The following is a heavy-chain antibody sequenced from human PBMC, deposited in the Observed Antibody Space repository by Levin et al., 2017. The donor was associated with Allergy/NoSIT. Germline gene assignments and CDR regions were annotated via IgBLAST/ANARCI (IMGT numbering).Heavy chain of an antibody. CDR3: ASQTISGGGYVSYIYYGMDV. Sequence: SGGSLRLSCKGSGYNFANYWIGWVRQMPGKGLEWMGAIYPGDSETRYSPSLEGQVTMSVDKSINTAYLQWSSLKASDTAMYYCASQTISGGGYVSYIYYGMDVWGQGTTVTVSS. D-gene: IGHD3-22*01. V-gene: IGHV5-51*01. CDR1: GYNFANYW. CDR2: IYPGDSET. J-gene: IGHJ6*02.